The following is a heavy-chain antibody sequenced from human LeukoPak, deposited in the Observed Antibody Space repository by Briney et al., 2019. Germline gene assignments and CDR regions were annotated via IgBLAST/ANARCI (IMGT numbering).Heavy chain of an antibody. CDR1: GFTFSDYW. CDR2: ISNSGNTI. CDR3: ARDIGLAIGSGFDY. D-gene: IGHD3-10*01. Sequence: KPGGSLRLSCATSGFTFSDYWMSWVRQAPGKGLEWVSYISNSGNTIYYADSVKGRFTIFRDNAKNSLYLQMNSLRVEDTAVFYCARDIGLAIGSGFDYWGQGTLVTVSS. J-gene: IGHJ4*02. V-gene: IGHV3-11*04.